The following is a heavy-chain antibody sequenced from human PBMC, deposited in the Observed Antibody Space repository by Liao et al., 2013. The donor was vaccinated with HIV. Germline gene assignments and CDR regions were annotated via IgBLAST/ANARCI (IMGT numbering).Heavy chain of an antibody. J-gene: IGHJ4*02. CDR3: ARETEQLGDFDY. Sequence: QVQLQESGPGVVKPSETLSLTCSVSGASISSYFWTWIRQPPGKGLEWIGYIYSSGSTNYNPSLKSRVTISIDTSKNHFSLKLTSVTAADTAVYYCARETEQLGDFDYWGQGTLVTVVL. V-gene: IGHV4-59*01. CDR2: IYSSGST. D-gene: IGHD6-6*01. CDR1: GASISSYF.